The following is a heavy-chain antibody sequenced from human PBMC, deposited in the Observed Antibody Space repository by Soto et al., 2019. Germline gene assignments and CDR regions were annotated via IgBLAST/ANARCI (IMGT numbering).Heavy chain of an antibody. Sequence: ASVKPSSKASGYTFTSCDINWLRQANEQGLEWMGWMNPNSGNTGYAQKFQGRVTMTRNTSISTAYMELSSLRSEDTAVYYCARAEGYCSSTSCYAQPFDPWVQGTLVTVSS. J-gene: IGHJ5*02. CDR1: GYTFTSCD. D-gene: IGHD2-2*01. CDR3: ARAEGYCSSTSCYAQPFDP. V-gene: IGHV1-8*01. CDR2: MNPNSGNT.